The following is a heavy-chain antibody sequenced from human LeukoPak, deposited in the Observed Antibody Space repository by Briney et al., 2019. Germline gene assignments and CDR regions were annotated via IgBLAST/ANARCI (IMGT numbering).Heavy chain of an antibody. D-gene: IGHD4-17*01. V-gene: IGHV3-73*01. CDR3: TRHLAGDYGDYRDY. CDR1: GFTFSGSA. J-gene: IGHJ4*02. Sequence: GSLKLSCAASGFTFSGSAMHWVRQASGKGLEWVGRIRSKANSYATAYAASVKGRFTISRDDSKNTAYLQMNSLKTEDTAVYYCTRHLAGDYGDYRDYWGQGTLVTVSS. CDR2: IRSKANSYAT.